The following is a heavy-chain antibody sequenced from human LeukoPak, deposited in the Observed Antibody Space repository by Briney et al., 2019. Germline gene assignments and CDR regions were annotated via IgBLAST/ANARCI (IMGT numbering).Heavy chain of an antibody. V-gene: IGHV1-46*01. D-gene: IGHD6-19*01. CDR3: ARGRIAVAGAEGAFDI. Sequence: GASVKVSCKASGYTFTSYYMHWVRQAPGQGLEWMGIINPSGGSTSYAQKFQGRVTMTRDTSTSTVYMELSSLRSEDTAVYYCARGRIAVAGAEGAFDIWGQGTMVTVSS. CDR1: GYTFTSYY. J-gene: IGHJ3*02. CDR2: INPSGGST.